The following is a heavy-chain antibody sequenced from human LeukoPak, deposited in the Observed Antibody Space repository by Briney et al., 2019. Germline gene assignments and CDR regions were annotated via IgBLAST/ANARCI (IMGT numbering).Heavy chain of an antibody. Sequence: SETLSLTCTVSGGSISSYYWSWIRQPPGKGLEWIGDIYYSGSTNYNPSLKSRVTISVDTSKNQFSLKLSSVTAADTAVYYCARVMITFGGVISDYFDYWGQGTLVTVSS. J-gene: IGHJ4*02. D-gene: IGHD3-16*01. CDR1: GGSISSYY. CDR3: ARVMITFGGVISDYFDY. V-gene: IGHV4-59*01. CDR2: IYYSGST.